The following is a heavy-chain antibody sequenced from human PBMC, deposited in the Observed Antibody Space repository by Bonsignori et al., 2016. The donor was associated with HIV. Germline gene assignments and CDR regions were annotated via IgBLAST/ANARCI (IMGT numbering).Heavy chain of an antibody. D-gene: IGHD3-10*01. CDR2: IRSKAYGGTT. V-gene: IGHV3-49*04. J-gene: IGHJ4*02. CDR1: GFTFGDYA. CDR3: TRAWITMVRGVINWPFDY. Sequence: GGSLRLSCTASGFTFGDYAMSWVRQAPGKGLEWVGFIRSKAYGGTTEYAASVKGRFTISRDDSKSIAYLQMNSLKTEDTAVYYCTRAWITMVRGVINWPFDYWGQGTLVTVSS.